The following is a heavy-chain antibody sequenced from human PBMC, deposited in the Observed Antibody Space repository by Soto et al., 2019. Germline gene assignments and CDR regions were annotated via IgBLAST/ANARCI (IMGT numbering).Heavy chain of an antibody. V-gene: IGHV4-4*02. D-gene: IGHD2-21*02. CDR1: GGSISSSSW. CDR2: IYHAGSP. CDR3: ARGLSFRGDFDV. J-gene: IGHJ3*01. Sequence: HLQESGPGLVKPSGTLSLTCDVSGGSISSSSWWTWVRQSPGKGLEWIGEIYHAGSPNYNPSCQSRFTSLADKSTNHFSLRLTSVTAAATAIYYCARGLSFRGDFDVWGQGTTVTVSS.